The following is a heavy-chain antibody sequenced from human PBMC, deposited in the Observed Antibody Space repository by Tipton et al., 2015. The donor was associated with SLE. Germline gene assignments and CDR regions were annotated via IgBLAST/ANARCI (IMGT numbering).Heavy chain of an antibody. D-gene: IGHD1-26*01. CDR1: GFTFGDSV. V-gene: IGHV3-49*04. CDR2: IRSKDFGGAT. CDR3: SRGASGTYQTGRSDY. J-gene: IGHJ4*02. Sequence: SLRLSCTASGFTFGDSVLNWVRQGPGEGLEWVGFIRSKDFGGATDYAAYVKGRFTISRDDSKSIAYLQMNSLKTEDTALYYCSRGASGTYQTGRSDYWGQGSLVTVSS.